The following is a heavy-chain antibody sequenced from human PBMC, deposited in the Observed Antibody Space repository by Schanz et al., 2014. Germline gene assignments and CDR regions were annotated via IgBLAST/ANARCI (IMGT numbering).Heavy chain of an antibody. J-gene: IGHJ2*01. CDR1: GFSVGNKY. D-gene: IGHD1-26*01. CDR3: ARNRGSGGQNWYFDL. Sequence: EVQLVESGGGLVQPGGSLRLSCAASGFSVGNKYMNWVRQAPGKGLEWVSYIGNGGVTIYYADSVKGRFTISRDNTKNSLFLQLNSLRADDTAVYYCARNRGSGGQNWYFDLWGRGTLXTVSS. CDR2: IGNGGVTI. V-gene: IGHV3-48*04.